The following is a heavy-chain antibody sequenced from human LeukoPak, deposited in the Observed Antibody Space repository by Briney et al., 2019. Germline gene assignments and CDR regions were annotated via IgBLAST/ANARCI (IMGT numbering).Heavy chain of an antibody. V-gene: IGHV4-34*01. J-gene: IGHJ6*02. D-gene: IGHD2-2*01. CDR3: ARAPIVVVPAAPYYYGMDV. CDR2: INHSGST. CDR1: GRSFSGYY. Sequence: PSETLSLTCAVYGRSFSGYYWSWIRQPPGKGLEWIGEINHSGSTNYNPSLKSRVTISVDTSKNQFSLKLSSVTAADTAVYYCARAPIVVVPAAPYYYGMDVWGQGTTVTVSS.